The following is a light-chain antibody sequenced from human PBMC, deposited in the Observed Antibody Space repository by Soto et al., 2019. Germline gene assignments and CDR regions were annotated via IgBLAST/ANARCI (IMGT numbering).Light chain of an antibody. J-gene: IGKJ4*02. CDR3: HQTFLPPLT. V-gene: IGKV1-39*01. CDR1: QTIVTY. CDR2: AAS. Sequence: DIHITQSPSSLSAAVGDTVTITCRTSQTIVTYLNWFQQKSGEAPRLLIYAASNLRSGVSSRFSVSTSATEITLTITDLRPDDVATYCCHQTFLPPLTFGGGTRVDI.